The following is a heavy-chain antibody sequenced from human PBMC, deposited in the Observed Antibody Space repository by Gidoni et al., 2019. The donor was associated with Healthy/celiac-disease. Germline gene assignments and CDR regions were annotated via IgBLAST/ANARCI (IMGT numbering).Heavy chain of an antibody. D-gene: IGHD6-13*01. Sequence: QVQLVQSGAEVKKPGSSVPVSCKASGGTFSSYAISWVLQAPGQGLEWMGGIIHIFGTANDEQKFKGRVTMTADKSTSTAYMELSSLRSEETAVYYCARDEIAAAGTLDYWGQGTLVTVSS. CDR3: ARDEIAAAGTLDY. CDR2: IIHIFGTA. CDR1: GGTFSSYA. V-gene: IGHV1-69*06. J-gene: IGHJ4*02.